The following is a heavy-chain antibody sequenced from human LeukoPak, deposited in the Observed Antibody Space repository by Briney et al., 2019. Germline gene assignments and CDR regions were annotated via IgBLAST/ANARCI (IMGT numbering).Heavy chain of an antibody. CDR1: GGSISSRIYY. D-gene: IGHD4-17*01. CDR2: IYYSGST. Sequence: SETLSLTCTVSGGSISSRIYYWGWIRQPPGKGLEWIGSIYYSGSTYYNPSLKSRVIISVDTSKNHFSLKLSSVTAADTAVYYCARQGTLTSTHYYYYGMDVWGQGTTVTVSS. V-gene: IGHV4-39*01. CDR3: ARQGTLTSTHYYYYGMDV. J-gene: IGHJ6*02.